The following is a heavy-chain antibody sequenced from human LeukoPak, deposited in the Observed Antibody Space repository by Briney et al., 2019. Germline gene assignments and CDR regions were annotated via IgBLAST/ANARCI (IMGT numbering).Heavy chain of an antibody. V-gene: IGHV3-23*01. CDR3: AKGSGVTMIVVVLYDY. J-gene: IGHJ4*02. D-gene: IGHD3-22*01. Sequence: PGGSLRLSCAASGFTFSSYAVSWVRQAPGKGLEWVSAISGSGGSTYYADSVKGRFTISRDNSKNTLYLQMNSLRAEDTAVYYCAKGSGVTMIVVVLYDYWGQGTLVTVSS. CDR1: GFTFSSYA. CDR2: ISGSGGST.